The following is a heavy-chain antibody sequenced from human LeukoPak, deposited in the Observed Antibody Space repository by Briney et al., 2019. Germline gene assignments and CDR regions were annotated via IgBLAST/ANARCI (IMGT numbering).Heavy chain of an antibody. D-gene: IGHD4-17*01. V-gene: IGHV1-2*02. CDR1: GYTFTGYY. J-gene: IGHJ6*01. CDR2: INPNSGGT. Sequence: SVSLSCKASGYTFTGYYMHWVRRAPGQGLEWMGWINPNSGGTNYAQKFQGRVTMTRDTSISTAYMELSRLRSDDTAVYYCAIALYGDYVLDYYYYGMDVWGQPATVIVSS. CDR3: AIALYGDYVLDYYYYGMDV.